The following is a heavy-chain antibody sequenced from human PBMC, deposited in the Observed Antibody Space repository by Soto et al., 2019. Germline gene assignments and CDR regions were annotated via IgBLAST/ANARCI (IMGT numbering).Heavy chain of an antibody. CDR1: GYTFSDYY. V-gene: IGHV3-11*01. J-gene: IGHJ4*02. CDR2: IDTSGTKI. CDR3: ASHYDMWSGYLSPVDY. Sequence: QVQLVESGGDLVKPGGSLRLSCAASGYTFSDYYMSWIRQAPGKGLEWIAYIDTSGTKIYYADSVKGRFTITRDNAKNSLYLEMKSLGDEDTAVYYCASHYDMWSGYLSPVDYWGQGTLVTVSS. D-gene: IGHD3-3*01.